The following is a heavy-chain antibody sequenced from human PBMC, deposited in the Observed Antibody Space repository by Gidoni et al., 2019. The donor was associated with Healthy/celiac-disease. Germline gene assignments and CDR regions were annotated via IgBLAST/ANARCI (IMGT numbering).Heavy chain of an antibody. J-gene: IGHJ6*02. CDR2: IIPIFGKA. CDR1: GGTFSSYA. D-gene: IGHD1-26*01. CDR3: AREGGSYTNSYYGMDV. V-gene: IGHV1-69*06. Sequence: QVQLVHSGAEVQQPGSSVKCSCKASGGTFSSYAIRWVRQAPGQGLEWMGGIIPIFGKANYAQKFQGRVTSTADKSTSTAYMELSSLRSEDTAVYYCAREGGSYTNSYYGMDVWGQGTTVTVSS.